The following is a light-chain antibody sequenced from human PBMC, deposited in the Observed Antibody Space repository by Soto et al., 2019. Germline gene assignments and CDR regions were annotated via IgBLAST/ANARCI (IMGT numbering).Light chain of an antibody. J-gene: IGKJ4*01. CDR3: QQYKNWPPLT. CDR1: QSVSYN. Sequence: EIVMTQSPATQSVSPGERATLSCRASQSVSYNLAWYQQKPGQGPRLLIYGAFTRATGIPARFSGSGSGTEFTLTISSLQSEDFAVYYCQQYKNWPPLTFGGGTKVEIK. V-gene: IGKV3-15*01. CDR2: GAF.